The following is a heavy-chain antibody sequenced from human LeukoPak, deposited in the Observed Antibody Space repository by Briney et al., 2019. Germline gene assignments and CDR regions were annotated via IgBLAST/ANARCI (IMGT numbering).Heavy chain of an antibody. CDR3: ARDVGCSSTSCRRYYYYMDV. CDR2: ISACNGNT. V-gene: IGHV1-18*01. D-gene: IGHD2-2*01. Sequence: ASVKVSCKASGYTFTSYGISWVRQAPGQGLEWMGWISACNGNTNYAQKLQGRVTMTTDTSTSTAYMELRSLRSDDTAVYYCARDVGCSSTSCRRYYYYMDVWGKGTTVTVSS. J-gene: IGHJ6*03. CDR1: GYTFTSYG.